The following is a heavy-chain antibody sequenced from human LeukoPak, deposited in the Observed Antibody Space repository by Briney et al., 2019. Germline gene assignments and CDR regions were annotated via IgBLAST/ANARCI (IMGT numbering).Heavy chain of an antibody. CDR1: GYTFNRYY. CDR2: INPSGSTT. CDR3: ARDLNDILTGYYNPGHLEY. D-gene: IGHD3-9*01. V-gene: IGHV1-46*02. J-gene: IGHJ4*02. Sequence: ASVKVSCKASGYTFNRYYIHWVRQAPGQGFRWMGEINPSGSTTTYAQESHGRVTLTRDMSTSTVYMELSSLRSEDTAVYYCARDLNDILTGYYNPGHLEYWGQGTLVTVSS.